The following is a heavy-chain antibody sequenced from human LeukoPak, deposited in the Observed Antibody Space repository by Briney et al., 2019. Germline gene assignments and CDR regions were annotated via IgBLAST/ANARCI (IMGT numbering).Heavy chain of an antibody. CDR2: INHSGST. CDR1: GGSFSGYY. Sequence: SETLSLTCAVYGGSFSGYYWSWIRQPPGKGLEWIGEINHSGSTNYNPSLKSRVTISVDTSKNQFSLKLSSVTAADTAVYYCARSCRGGGSGSYFRIKTAHFYLWGQGTLVTVSS. D-gene: IGHD3-10*01. CDR3: ARSCRGGGSGSYFRIKTAHFYL. J-gene: IGHJ4*02. V-gene: IGHV4-34*01.